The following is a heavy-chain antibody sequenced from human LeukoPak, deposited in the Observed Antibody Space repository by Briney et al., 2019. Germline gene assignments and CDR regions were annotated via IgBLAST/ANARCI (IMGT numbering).Heavy chain of an antibody. CDR1: GYTFTGYY. CDR2: INPNNGGT. V-gene: IGHV1-2*02. Sequence: ASVKVSCKASGYTFTGYYMHWVRQAPGQGLEWMGWINPNNGGTNYAQKFQGRVTMTRDTSISTAYMELSRLRSDDTAVYYCAREAAYCSGGSCYSEFHYWGQGTLVTVSS. CDR3: AREAAYCSGGSCYSEFHY. J-gene: IGHJ4*02. D-gene: IGHD2-15*01.